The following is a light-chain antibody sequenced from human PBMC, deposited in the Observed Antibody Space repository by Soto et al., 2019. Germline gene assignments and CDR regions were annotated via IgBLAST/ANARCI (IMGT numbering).Light chain of an antibody. CDR2: EVS. V-gene: IGLV2-14*01. Sequence: QLVLTQPASVSGSPGQSITISCTGTSSDVGAYNYVSWYQQHPGKAPKLMIFEVSDRPSGVSNRFSGSKSGNTASLTISGLQAEDEADYYCSSYTSSNTLVFGGGTQLTVL. J-gene: IGLJ2*01. CDR1: SSDVGAYNY. CDR3: SSYTSSNTLV.